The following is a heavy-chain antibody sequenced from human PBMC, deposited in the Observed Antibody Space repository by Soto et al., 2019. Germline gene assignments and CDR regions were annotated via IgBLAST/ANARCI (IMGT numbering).Heavy chain of an antibody. CDR3: IAFHGPYYYDSSGYDY. CDR1: GFTFSNAW. D-gene: IGHD3-22*01. J-gene: IGHJ4*02. CDR2: IKSKTDGGTT. V-gene: IGHV3-15*01. Sequence: GGSLRLSCAASGFTFSNAWMSWVRQAPGKGLEWVGRIKSKTDGGTTDYAAPVKGRFTISRDDSKNTLYLQMNSLKTEDTAVYYCIAFHGPYYYDSSGYDYWGQGTLVTVSS.